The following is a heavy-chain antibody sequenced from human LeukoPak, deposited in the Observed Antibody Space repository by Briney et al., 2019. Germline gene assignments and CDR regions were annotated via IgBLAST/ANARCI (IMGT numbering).Heavy chain of an antibody. V-gene: IGHV4-39*01. CDR1: GGSISSSSYY. J-gene: IGHJ4*02. CDR3: ARRADIVVVPAAFDY. Sequence: SETLSLTCTVSGGSISSSSYYWGWIRQPPGKGLEWTGSIYYSGSTYYNPSLKSRVTISVDTSKNQFSLKLSSVTAADTAVYYCARRADIVVVPAAFDYWGQGTLVTVSS. CDR2: IYYSGST. D-gene: IGHD2-2*01.